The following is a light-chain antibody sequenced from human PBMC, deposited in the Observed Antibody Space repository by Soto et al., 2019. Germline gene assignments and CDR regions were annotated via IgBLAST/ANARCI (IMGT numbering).Light chain of an antibody. CDR1: KLGNKY. J-gene: IGLJ2*01. CDR3: QAWDSSTVV. CDR2: QDT. V-gene: IGLV3-1*01. Sequence: SYELTQPPSVSVSPGQTASITCSGHKLGNKYACWYQRKPGQSPVLVIYQDTKRPSGIPERFSGSNSGNTATLTISGTQALAEADYYCQAWDSSTVVFGGGTKLTVL.